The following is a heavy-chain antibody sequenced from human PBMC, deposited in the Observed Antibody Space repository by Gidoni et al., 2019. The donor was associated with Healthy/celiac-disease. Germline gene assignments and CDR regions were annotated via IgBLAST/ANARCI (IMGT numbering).Heavy chain of an antibody. CDR1: GGSISSYY. V-gene: IGHV4-59*01. J-gene: IGHJ4*02. Sequence: QVQLQESGPGLVKPSETLSLTCTVSGGSISSYYWSWIRQPPGKGLEWIGYIYYSGSTNYNPSLKSRVTISVDTSKNQFSLKLSSVTAADTAVYYCARDDGYLVDYWGQGTLVTVSS. D-gene: IGHD5-18*01. CDR3: ARDDGYLVDY. CDR2: IYYSGST.